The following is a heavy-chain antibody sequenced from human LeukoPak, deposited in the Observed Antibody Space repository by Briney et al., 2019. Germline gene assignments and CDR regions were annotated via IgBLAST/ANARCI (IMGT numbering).Heavy chain of an antibody. V-gene: IGHV3-30*03. J-gene: IGHJ4*02. CDR3: ARCVEMATIMN. Sequence: GGSLRLSCAASGFTFSNYWMTWVRQAPGKGLEWVALISYDGSNKNYADSVKGRFTISRDNSKNTLFLQMNSLRAEDTAVYYCARCVEMATIMNWGQGTLVTVSS. CDR2: ISYDGSNK. CDR1: GFTFSNYW. D-gene: IGHD5-24*01.